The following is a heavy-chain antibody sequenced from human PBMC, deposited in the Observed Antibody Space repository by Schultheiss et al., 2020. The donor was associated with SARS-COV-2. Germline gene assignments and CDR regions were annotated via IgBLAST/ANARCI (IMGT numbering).Heavy chain of an antibody. Sequence: GGSLRLSCAASGFTLSSYDMYWVRQATGKGLEWVSAIGTAGDTYYPGSVKGRFTISRENAKNSLYLQMNSLRAGDTAVYYCARGAPSGWYVDYYYYGMDVWGQGTTVTVSS. CDR1: GFTLSSYD. J-gene: IGHJ6*02. CDR3: ARGAPSGWYVDYYYYGMDV. V-gene: IGHV3-13*01. CDR2: IGTAGDT. D-gene: IGHD6-19*01.